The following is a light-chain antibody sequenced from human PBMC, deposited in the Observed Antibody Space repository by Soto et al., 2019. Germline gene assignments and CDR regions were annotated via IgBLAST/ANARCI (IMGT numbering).Light chain of an antibody. Sequence: EIVLTQSPGTLSLSPGERATLSSRASQSVSSSYLAWYQQKPGQAPRLLIYGASGRATGIPDRFSGSGSGADFTLTISRLEPEDFAVYYCQQYGSSPMYTFGQGTKLEIK. CDR1: QSVSSSY. V-gene: IGKV3-20*01. CDR2: GAS. J-gene: IGKJ2*01. CDR3: QQYGSSPMYT.